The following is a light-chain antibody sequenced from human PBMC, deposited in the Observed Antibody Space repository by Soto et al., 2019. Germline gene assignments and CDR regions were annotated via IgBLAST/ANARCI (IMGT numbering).Light chain of an antibody. J-gene: IGKJ1*01. CDR1: QTTSTW. CDR3: QQYNSYPWT. CDR2: KAS. Sequence: EIQMTQSPSTLSASVGDRVTITCRASQTTSTWLAWYQQKAGKAPKVLIYKASSLESGVPSRFSGSGSGTEFTLTISSLQPDDFATYYCQQYNSYPWTFGQGTRVEIK. V-gene: IGKV1-5*03.